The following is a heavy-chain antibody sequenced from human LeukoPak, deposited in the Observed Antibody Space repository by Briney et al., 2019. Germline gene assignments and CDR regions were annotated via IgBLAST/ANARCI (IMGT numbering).Heavy chain of an antibody. CDR2: IYSSGST. Sequence: SETLSLTCTVPGGSISSYYWSWIRQPAGKGLEWIGRIYSSGSTNYNPSLKSRVTMSVDTSKNQFSLKLSSVTAADTAVYYCVRDYGSGSYYRGFDYWGQGTLVTVSS. D-gene: IGHD3-10*01. J-gene: IGHJ4*02. CDR1: GGSISSYY. V-gene: IGHV4-4*07. CDR3: VRDYGSGSYYRGFDY.